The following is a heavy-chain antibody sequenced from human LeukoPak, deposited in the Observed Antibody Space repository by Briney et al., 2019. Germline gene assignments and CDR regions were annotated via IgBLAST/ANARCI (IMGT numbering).Heavy chain of an antibody. Sequence: SETLSLTCTVSGGSISTYYWSWIRQPAGKGLEWIGRIYTRGSTNYNPSLKSRVTMSVDTSKNHFSLKLSSVTAADTAIYYCARVGKYYYDRTGAFDIWGQGTMVTVSS. CDR1: GGSISTYY. J-gene: IGHJ3*02. CDR3: ARVGKYYYDRTGAFDI. CDR2: IYTRGST. V-gene: IGHV4-4*07. D-gene: IGHD3-22*01.